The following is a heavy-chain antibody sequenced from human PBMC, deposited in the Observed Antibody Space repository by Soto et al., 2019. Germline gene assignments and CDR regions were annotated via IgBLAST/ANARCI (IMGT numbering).Heavy chain of an antibody. D-gene: IGHD6-19*01. J-gene: IGHJ5*02. Sequence: SETLSLTCFVSGYSICAGGYYWGWIRHHPGKGLEWIGSFYSSGSIIYNPSLRSRISISGDMSTNQFSMSLTSVTAADTARYYCARMYSSGSGWFHPWGQGTLVTVSS. CDR2: FYSSGSI. V-gene: IGHV4-31*02. CDR3: ARMYSSGSGWFHP. CDR1: GYSICAGGYY.